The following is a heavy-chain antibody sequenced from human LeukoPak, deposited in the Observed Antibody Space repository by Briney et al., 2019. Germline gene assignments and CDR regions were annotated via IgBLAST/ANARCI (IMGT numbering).Heavy chain of an antibody. Sequence: PSEILSLTCTVSGGSISSYYWSWIRQPAGKGLEWIGRIYTSGSTNYNPSLKSRVTMSVDTSKNQFSLKLSSVTAADTAVYYCARRFPRYSSSWYNYYYGMDVWGQGTTVTVSS. CDR1: GGSISSYY. V-gene: IGHV4-4*07. CDR3: ARRFPRYSSSWYNYYYGMDV. J-gene: IGHJ6*02. CDR2: IYTSGST. D-gene: IGHD6-13*01.